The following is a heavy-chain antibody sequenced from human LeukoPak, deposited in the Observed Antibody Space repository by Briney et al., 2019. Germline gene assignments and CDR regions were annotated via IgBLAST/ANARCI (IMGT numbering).Heavy chain of an antibody. V-gene: IGHV4-38-2*02. CDR3: ARHPGAGSS. Sequence: PSETLSLTCTVSGYSISSGYYWGWIRQPPGKGLEWIGSIYHSGSTYYNPSLKSRVTISVDTSKNQFSLRLNSVTASDTSVYYCARHPGAGSSWGQGTLVTVSS. J-gene: IGHJ5*02. CDR1: GYSISSGYY. D-gene: IGHD2-15*01. CDR2: IYHSGST.